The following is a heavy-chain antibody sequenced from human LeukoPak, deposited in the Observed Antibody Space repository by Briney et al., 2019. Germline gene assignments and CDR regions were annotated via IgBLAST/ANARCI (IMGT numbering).Heavy chain of an antibody. CDR2: ISTSSSYI. Sequence: GGSLRLSCAASGFSFDDHGMNWVRQAPGKGLEWVSFISTSSSYIYSADSVKGRFSISRDNAKNSLYLQINSLRAEDTAVYYCARVANWNYGYYYYYMDVWGKGTTVTVSS. D-gene: IGHD1-7*01. V-gene: IGHV3-21*01. J-gene: IGHJ6*03. CDR1: GFSFDDHG. CDR3: ARVANWNYGYYYYYMDV.